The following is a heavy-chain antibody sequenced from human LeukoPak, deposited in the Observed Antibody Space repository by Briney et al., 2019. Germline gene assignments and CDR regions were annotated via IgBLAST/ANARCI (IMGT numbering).Heavy chain of an antibody. D-gene: IGHD6-19*01. V-gene: IGHV4-39*01. CDR3: ASAQWLVFDP. J-gene: IGHJ5*02. Sequence: PSETLSLTCTVSGGSISSSSYYWGWIRQPPGKGLEWIGSIYYSGSTYYNPSLKSRVTISVDTSKNQFSLKLSSVTAADTAVYYCASAQWLVFDPWGQGTLVTVSS. CDR2: IYYSGST. CDR1: GGSISSSSYY.